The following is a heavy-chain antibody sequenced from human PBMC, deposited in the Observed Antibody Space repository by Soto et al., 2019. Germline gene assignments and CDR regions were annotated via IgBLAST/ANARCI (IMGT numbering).Heavy chain of an antibody. CDR1: GFKFRNFT. D-gene: IGHD6-13*01. V-gene: IGHV3-21*01. Sequence: PGWSLRLSCAASGFKFRNFTMNWVRQAPGKGLEWVSTISSNSAYIYYTDALRGRFTISRDNAKNSLHLQMNSLRAEDTAVYYCTRDASRDSSARGWFDPWGPGILVTVSS. CDR3: TRDASRDSSARGWFDP. J-gene: IGHJ5*02. CDR2: ISSNSAYI.